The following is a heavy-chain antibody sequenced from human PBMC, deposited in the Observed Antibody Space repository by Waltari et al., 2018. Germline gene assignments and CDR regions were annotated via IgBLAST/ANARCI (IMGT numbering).Heavy chain of an antibody. CDR3: ARRPYSSGWASFDH. V-gene: IGHV4-34*01. Sequence: EINHSGSNNYNPSLKSRVTVSVDTSRNQFSLKVFSVTAADTAVYYCARRPYSSGWASFDHWGQGTLVTVSS. D-gene: IGHD6-19*01. CDR2: INHSGSN. J-gene: IGHJ4*02.